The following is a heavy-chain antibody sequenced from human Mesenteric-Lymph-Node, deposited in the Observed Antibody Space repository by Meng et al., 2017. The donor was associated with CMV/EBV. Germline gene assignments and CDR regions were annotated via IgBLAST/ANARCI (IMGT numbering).Heavy chain of an antibody. CDR3: ARDGDYDFWSGPYYYYGMDV. J-gene: IGHJ6*02. CDR2: IIPILSLA. CDR1: GYTFTGYY. V-gene: IGHV1-69*10. Sequence: SVKVSCKASGYTFTGYYMHWVRQAPGQGLEWMGGIIPILSLANYAQKFQGRVTVTADTSTSTAYMELSSLRSEDTAVYYCARDGDYDFWSGPYYYYGMDVWGQGTTVTVSS. D-gene: IGHD3-3*01.